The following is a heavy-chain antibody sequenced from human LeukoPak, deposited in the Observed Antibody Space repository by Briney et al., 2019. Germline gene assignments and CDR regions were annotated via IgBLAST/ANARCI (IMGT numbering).Heavy chain of an antibody. D-gene: IGHD4-17*01. CDR1: GYTFTGYY. CDR2: INPNSGGT. Sequence: ASVKVSCKASGYTFTGYYMHWVRQAPGQGLEWMGWINPNSGGTNYAQKFQGRVTMTRDTSISTAYMELSRLRSDDTAVYYCAREDYGGYFFDYWGQGTLVTVSS. V-gene: IGHV1-2*02. J-gene: IGHJ4*02. CDR3: AREDYGGYFFDY.